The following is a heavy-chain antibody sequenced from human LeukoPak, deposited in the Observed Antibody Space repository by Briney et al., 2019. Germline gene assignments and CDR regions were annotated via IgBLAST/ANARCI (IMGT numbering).Heavy chain of an antibody. J-gene: IGHJ4*02. CDR3: ARVQGSGYDYRLPTIDY. V-gene: IGHV1-69*06. Sequence: GASVKVSCKASGGTFSSYAISWVRQAPGQGLEWMGGIIPIFGTANYAQKFQGRVTITADKSTSTAYMELSSLRSEDTAVYYCARVQGSGYDYRLPTIDYWGQGTLVTVSS. CDR1: GGTFSSYA. D-gene: IGHD5-12*01. CDR2: IIPIFGTA.